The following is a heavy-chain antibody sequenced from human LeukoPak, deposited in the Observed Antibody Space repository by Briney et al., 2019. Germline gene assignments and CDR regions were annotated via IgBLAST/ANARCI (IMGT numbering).Heavy chain of an antibody. CDR1: GYTFTGYY. V-gene: IGHV1-2*02. CDR3: ARDGTGVYNLVQY. Sequence: GESLKVSCKASGYTFTGYYMHWVRQAPGQGLEWMGWINPNSGGTNYAQKFQGGVTMTRDTSISAVYMELSRLRSDDTAVYYCARDGTGVYNLVQYWGQGTLVTVSS. CDR2: INPNSGGT. J-gene: IGHJ4*02. D-gene: IGHD5-24*01.